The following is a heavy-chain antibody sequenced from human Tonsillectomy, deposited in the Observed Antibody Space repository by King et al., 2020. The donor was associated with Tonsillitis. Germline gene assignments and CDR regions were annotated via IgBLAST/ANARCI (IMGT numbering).Heavy chain of an antibody. V-gene: IGHV4-59*08. CDR3: ASFWLDTGTYDYDSNTYPNDAFDI. Sequence: VQLQESGPGLVKPSETLSLTCTVSGGSITSYYWSWIRQPPGKGLEWIGYIYYSGSTNYNPSLTSRVTISIDTSKNQFSLKLSSVTAADTAVYYCASFWLDTGTYDYDSNTYPNDAFDIWGQGTMVTVSS. D-gene: IGHD3-22*01. J-gene: IGHJ3*02. CDR1: GGSITSYY. CDR2: IYYSGST.